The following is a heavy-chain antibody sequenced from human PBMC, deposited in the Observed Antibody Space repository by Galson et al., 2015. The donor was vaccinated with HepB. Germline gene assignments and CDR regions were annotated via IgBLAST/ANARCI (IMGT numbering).Heavy chain of an antibody. CDR1: GFTFSDYW. V-gene: IGHV3-74*01. CDR3: ARASRVDY. Sequence: LRLSCAASGFTFSDYWMNWVRQTPGKGLVWVSRINNDGSTTTYADSVKGRFTISRDNAKNTLYLQMNSLRAEDTAVYYCARASRVDYWGQGTLVTVSS. J-gene: IGHJ4*02. CDR2: INNDGSTT.